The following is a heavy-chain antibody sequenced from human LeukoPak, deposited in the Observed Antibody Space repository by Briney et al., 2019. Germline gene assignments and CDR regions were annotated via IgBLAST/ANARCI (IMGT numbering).Heavy chain of an antibody. CDR2: IIPIFGTA. CDR3: ARNVRIAAAGSGSSGPDY. V-gene: IGHV1-69*06. D-gene: IGHD6-13*01. Sequence: SVKVSCKASGGTFSSYAISWVRQAPGQGLEWMGRIIPIFGTAIYAQKFQGRVTITADKSTSTAYMELSSLRSEDTAVYYCARNVRIAAAGSGSSGPDYWGQGTLVTVSS. J-gene: IGHJ4*02. CDR1: GGTFSSYA.